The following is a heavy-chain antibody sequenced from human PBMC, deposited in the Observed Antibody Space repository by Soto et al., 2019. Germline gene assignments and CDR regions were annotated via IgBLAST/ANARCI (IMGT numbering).Heavy chain of an antibody. Sequence: SETLSLTCTVSGGSISSSSYYWGWIRQPPGKGLEWIGSIYYSGSTYYNPSLKSRVTMTRNTSISTAYMELSSLRSEDTAVYYCARGSGYSSSWRYNNKKRKFDPWGQGTLVTVSS. D-gene: IGHD6-13*01. V-gene: IGHV4-39*07. J-gene: IGHJ5*02. CDR3: ARGSGYSSSWRYNNKKRKFDP. CDR1: GGSISSSSYY. CDR2: IYYSGST.